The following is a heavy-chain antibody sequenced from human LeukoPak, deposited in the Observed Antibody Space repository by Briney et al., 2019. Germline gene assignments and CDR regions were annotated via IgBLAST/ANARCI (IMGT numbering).Heavy chain of an antibody. CDR1: GFTFSSYA. V-gene: IGHV3-23*01. CDR2: ISGSGGST. D-gene: IGHD2-2*01. J-gene: IGHJ5*02. CDR3: AKDRRYCSSTSCWNWFDP. Sequence: GGSLRLSRAASGFTFSSYAMSWVRQAPGKGLEWVSAISGSGGSTYYADSVKGRFTISRDNSKNTLYLQMNSLRAEDTAVYYCAKDRRYCSSTSCWNWFDPWGQGTLVTVSS.